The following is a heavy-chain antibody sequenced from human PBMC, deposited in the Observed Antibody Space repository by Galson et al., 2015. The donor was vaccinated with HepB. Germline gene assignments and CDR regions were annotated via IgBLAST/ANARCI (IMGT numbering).Heavy chain of an antibody. CDR1: GFTFSSYA. J-gene: IGHJ5*02. CDR3: ELVTHNWFDP. V-gene: IGHV3-30*04. D-gene: IGHD4-23*01. CDR2: ISYDGSNK. Sequence: SLRLSCAASGFTFSSYAMHWVRQAPGKGLEWVAVISYDGSNKYYADSVKGRFTISRDNSKNTLYLQMNSLRAEDTAVYYCELVTHNWFDPWGQGTLVTVSS.